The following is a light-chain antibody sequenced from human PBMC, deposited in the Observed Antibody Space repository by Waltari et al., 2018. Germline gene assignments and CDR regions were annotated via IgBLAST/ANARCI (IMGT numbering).Light chain of an antibody. Sequence: SALTQPASMSGSPGQSITISCTGTRSDIGLYDYVSCYQQHPGKAPKLIISDVRPRPSGVTARFSGSESCYTASLTISGLQTEDEADYYCSAYTATDTYVFGSGTTVTVL. J-gene: IGLJ1*01. V-gene: IGLV2-14*03. CDR2: DVR. CDR1: RSDIGLYDY. CDR3: SAYTATDTYV.